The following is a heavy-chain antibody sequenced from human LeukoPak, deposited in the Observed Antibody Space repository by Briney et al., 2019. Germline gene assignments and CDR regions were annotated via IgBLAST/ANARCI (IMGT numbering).Heavy chain of an antibody. Sequence: GGSLRLSCAASGFTFSSYGMHWVRQAPGKGLEWVAFIRYDGSNKYYADSVKGRFTIPRDNSKNTLYLQMNSLRAEDTAVYYCAKERRGYSYGSRGYYFDYWGQGTLVTVSS. CDR2: IRYDGSNK. J-gene: IGHJ4*02. V-gene: IGHV3-30*02. CDR1: GFTFSSYG. D-gene: IGHD5-18*01. CDR3: AKERRGYSYGSRGYYFDY.